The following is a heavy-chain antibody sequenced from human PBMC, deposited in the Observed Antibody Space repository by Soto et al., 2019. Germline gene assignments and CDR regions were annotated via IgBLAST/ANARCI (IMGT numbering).Heavy chain of an antibody. CDR2: IYHSGST. V-gene: IGHV4-4*02. D-gene: IGHD6-13*01. CDR3: ARASSSSWYDYYYYMDV. J-gene: IGHJ6*03. Sequence: PSETLSLTCAFSSCYISSSNWWSWVRQPPGKGLEWIGEIYHSGSTNYNPSLKSRVTIPVDKSKNQFSLKLSSVTAADTAVYYCARASSSSWYDYYYYMDVWGKGTTVTVSS. CDR1: SCYISSSNW.